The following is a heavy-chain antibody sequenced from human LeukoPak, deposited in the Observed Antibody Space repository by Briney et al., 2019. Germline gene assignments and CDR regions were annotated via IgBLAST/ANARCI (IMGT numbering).Heavy chain of an antibody. J-gene: IGHJ6*02. V-gene: IGHV3-30*18. CDR1: GFTFSNYW. CDR3: AKDRSSGPHYYYGMDV. CDR2: ISYLGDDQ. D-gene: IGHD6-25*01. Sequence: PGGSLRLSCAASGFTFSNYWMSWVRQAPGKGLEWVAVISYLGDDQFYAESVKGRFTISRDNSKKTVFLQMNSLRGEDTAVYYCAKDRSSGPHYYYGMDVWGQGTTVIVSS.